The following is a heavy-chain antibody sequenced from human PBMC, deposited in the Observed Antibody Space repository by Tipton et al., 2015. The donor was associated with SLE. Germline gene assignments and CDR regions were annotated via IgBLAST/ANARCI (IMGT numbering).Heavy chain of an antibody. D-gene: IGHD6-13*01. CDR3: ARGLAAAGRYFDL. CDR2: IYYSGST. V-gene: IGHV4-31*03. Sequence: TLSLTCTVSGGSISSGGYYWSWIRQHPGKGLEWIGYIYYSGSTYYNPSLKSRVTISIDTSKNQFSLKLSSVTAADTAVYYCARGLAAAGRYFDLWGRGTLVTVSS. CDR1: GGSISSGGYY. J-gene: IGHJ2*01.